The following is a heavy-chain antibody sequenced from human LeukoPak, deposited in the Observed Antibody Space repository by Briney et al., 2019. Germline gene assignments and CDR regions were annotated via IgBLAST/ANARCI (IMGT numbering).Heavy chain of an antibody. D-gene: IGHD6-19*01. Sequence: GGSLRLSCAASGFTFIDYDMHWVRQAIEKALEWVSAICIRGDTHYSGSVKGRFTISRENAESSLYLQMNSLRAEDTADYYCARGGIQVSGIDEFDYWGQGTLVTVSS. CDR1: GFTFIDYD. CDR2: ICIRGDT. J-gene: IGHJ4*02. V-gene: IGHV3-13*01. CDR3: ARGGIQVSGIDEFDY.